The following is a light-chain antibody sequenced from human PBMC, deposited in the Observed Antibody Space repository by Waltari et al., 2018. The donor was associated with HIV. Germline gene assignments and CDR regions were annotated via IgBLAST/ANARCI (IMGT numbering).Light chain of an antibody. V-gene: IGKV1-39*01. Sequence: DIQVTPSPSSLSASVGERVTITGRASPRISTYLNLYQQKPGRAPNLLLYAAAALPRGVPSSFSGSGSGTEFTLTISSLQPEDFATYYCQQSYISPFNFGPGTKMNI. CDR2: AAA. CDR1: PRISTY. CDR3: QQSYISPFN. J-gene: IGKJ3*01.